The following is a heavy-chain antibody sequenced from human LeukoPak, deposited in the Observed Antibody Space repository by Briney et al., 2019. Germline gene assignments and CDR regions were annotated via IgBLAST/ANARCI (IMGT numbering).Heavy chain of an antibody. D-gene: IGHD1-1*01. J-gene: IGHJ3*02. V-gene: IGHV4-59*01. CDR3: ARGYNWNIHAFDI. CDR2: IYYSGST. Sequence: SETLSLTCTVSGGSISSYYWSWIRQPPGKGLEWIGYIYYSGSTNYNPFLKSRVTISVDTSKNQFSLKLSSVTAADTAVYYCARGYNWNIHAFDIWGQGTMVTVSS. CDR1: GGSISSYY.